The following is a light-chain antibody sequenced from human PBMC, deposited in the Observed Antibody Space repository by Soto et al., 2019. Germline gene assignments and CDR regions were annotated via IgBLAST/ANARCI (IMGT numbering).Light chain of an antibody. J-gene: IGKJ4*01. CDR2: GAS. V-gene: IGKV3-20*01. Sequence: EIVLTQSPGTLSLSPGERATLSCRASQRVSSSYLAWYQQKPGQAPRLLIYGASSRATGIPARFSGSGSGTEFTLTISSLQPEDLGVYYCKHCQPYGDSPPLTFGGGTKVDIK. CDR3: KHCQPYGDSPPLT. CDR1: QRVSSSY.